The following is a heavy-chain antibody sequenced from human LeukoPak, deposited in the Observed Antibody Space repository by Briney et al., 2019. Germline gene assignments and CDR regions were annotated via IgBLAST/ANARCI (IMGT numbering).Heavy chain of an antibody. CDR1: GYTFTIYG. J-gene: IGHJ5*02. CDR3: ARDYDILTGYSYNWFDP. Sequence: GASVKVSCKASGYTFTIYGISWVRQAPGQGLEWMGWISAYNGNTNHAQKLQGRVTMTTDTSTSTAYMELRSLRPDDTAVYYCARDYDILTGYSYNWFDPWGQGTLVTVSS. V-gene: IGHV1-18*04. D-gene: IGHD3-9*01. CDR2: ISAYNGNT.